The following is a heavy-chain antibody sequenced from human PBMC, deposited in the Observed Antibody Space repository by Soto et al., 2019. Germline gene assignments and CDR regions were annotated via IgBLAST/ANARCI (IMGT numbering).Heavy chain of an antibody. D-gene: IGHD2-2*01. CDR3: ARDGTKGYCSSTSCRPPNAHWFDP. J-gene: IGHJ5*02. CDR1: GFTVSSYS. CDR2: ISSSSSTI. Sequence: PGGSLRLSCAASGFTVSSYSMNWVRQAPGKGLEWVSYISSSSSTIYYADSVKGRFTISRDNAKNSLYLQMNSLRAEDTAVYYCARDGTKGYCSSTSCRPPNAHWFDPWGQGTLVTVSS. V-gene: IGHV3-48*01.